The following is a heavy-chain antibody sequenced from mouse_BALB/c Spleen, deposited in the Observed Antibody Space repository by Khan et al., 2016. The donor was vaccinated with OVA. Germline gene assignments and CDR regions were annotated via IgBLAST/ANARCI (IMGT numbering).Heavy chain of an antibody. CDR3: AQPNQYWYIDV. CDR1: GFSLTNYG. J-gene: IGHJ1*01. CDR2: MWGDGST. V-gene: IGHV2-3*01. Sequence: QVQLKQSGPGLVAPSQSLSITCTVSGFSLTNYGVSWVRQPPGKGLEWLGVMWGDGSTNYHSALRSRLSISKDNSKSQVFLKLNSLQTDDTATYYCAQPNQYWYIDVWGEGTTVTVSS.